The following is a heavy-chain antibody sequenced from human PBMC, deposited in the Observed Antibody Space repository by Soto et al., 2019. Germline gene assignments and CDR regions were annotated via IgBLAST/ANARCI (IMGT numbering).Heavy chain of an antibody. Sequence: EVQLVESGGGLVQPGRSLTLSCAASGFTFDDYAMHWVRQAPGKGLEWVSGISWNVGSIAYADSVKGRFTISRDNAKNSLYLPMNSLRAEDTALYYCAKGVAGWYYFDYWGQGTLVTVSS. J-gene: IGHJ4*02. CDR3: AKGVAGWYYFDY. CDR1: GFTFDDYA. V-gene: IGHV3-9*01. D-gene: IGHD3-3*01. CDR2: ISWNVGSI.